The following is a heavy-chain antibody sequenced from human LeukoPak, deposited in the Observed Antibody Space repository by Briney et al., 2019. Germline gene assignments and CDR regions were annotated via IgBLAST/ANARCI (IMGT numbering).Heavy chain of an antibody. Sequence: GGSLRLSCVASGFTFSDYWMGWVRQAPGKGLEWVANIKQDGSEKYYVDSVKGRFTISRDNAKNSLYLQMNSLRAEDTGLYYCARGIAAYYFDHWGQGTLVTVSS. J-gene: IGHJ4*02. CDR2: IKQDGSEK. V-gene: IGHV3-7*01. CDR3: ARGIAAYYFDH. CDR1: GFTFSDYW. D-gene: IGHD6-6*01.